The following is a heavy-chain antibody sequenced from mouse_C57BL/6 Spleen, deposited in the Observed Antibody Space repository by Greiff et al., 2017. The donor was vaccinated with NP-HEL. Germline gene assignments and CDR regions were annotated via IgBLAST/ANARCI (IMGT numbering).Heavy chain of an antibody. J-gene: IGHJ4*01. Sequence: EVQLQESGPGLVKPSQSLSLTCSVTGYSITSGYYWNWIRQFPGNKLEWMGYISYDGSNNYNPSLKNRISITRDTSKNQFFLKLNSVTTEDTATYYCATYDGYFYYYAMDYWGQGTSVTVSS. V-gene: IGHV3-6*01. CDR1: GYSITSGYY. CDR3: ATYDGYFYYYAMDY. D-gene: IGHD2-3*01. CDR2: ISYDGSN.